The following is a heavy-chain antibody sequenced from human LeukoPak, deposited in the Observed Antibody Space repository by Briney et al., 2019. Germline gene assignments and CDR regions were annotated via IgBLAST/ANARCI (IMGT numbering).Heavy chain of an antibody. V-gene: IGHV3-23*01. Sequence: GGSLRLSCAASGFTFNTCAMNWVRQAPGKGLEWVSTISGGGVNTYYADSVKGRFTISRDNSKNTLYLQMNSLRAEDTAVYYCAKEFGDSSGYYFFDYWGQGTLVTVSS. CDR3: AKEFGDSSGYYFFDY. J-gene: IGHJ4*02. CDR2: ISGGGVNT. D-gene: IGHD3-22*01. CDR1: GFTFNTCA.